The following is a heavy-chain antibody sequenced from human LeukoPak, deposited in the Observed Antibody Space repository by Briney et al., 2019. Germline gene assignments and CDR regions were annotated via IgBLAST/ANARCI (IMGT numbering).Heavy chain of an antibody. Sequence: PGGSLRLSCAASGFTFSNYGMHWVRQAPGKGLEWVAFIRYDGSNTYYADSVKGRFTISRDNSRNTPYLQMDSLRAEDTAVYYCAKGGSSYSYSFDYWGQGTLVTVSS. CDR2: IRYDGSNT. D-gene: IGHD6-13*01. CDR3: AKGGSSYSYSFDY. J-gene: IGHJ4*02. V-gene: IGHV3-30*02. CDR1: GFTFSNYG.